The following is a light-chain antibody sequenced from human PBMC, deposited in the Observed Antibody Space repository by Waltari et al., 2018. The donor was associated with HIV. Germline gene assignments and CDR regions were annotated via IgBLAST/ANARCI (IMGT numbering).Light chain of an antibody. J-gene: IGKJ2*01. CDR3: QQYNNWPPYS. V-gene: IGKV3-15*01. CDR1: HSVGTK. CDR2: GTS. Sequence: EILMTQSPGTLSVSPGERATLSCRASHSVGTKLAWYQQKPGQAPRLLIYGTSTRATGIPARFSGSGSGTDFTLTISSLQSEDFAVYYCQQYNNWPPYSFGQGTKLEMK.